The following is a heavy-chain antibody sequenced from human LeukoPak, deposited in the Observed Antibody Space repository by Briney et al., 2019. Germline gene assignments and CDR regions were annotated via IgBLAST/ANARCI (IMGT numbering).Heavy chain of an antibody. D-gene: IGHD5-18*01. V-gene: IGHV1-24*01. CDR2: FDPEDGET. CDR1: GYTLTELS. J-gene: IGHJ4*02. Sequence: ASVKVSCKVSGYTLTELSMHWVRQAPGKGLEWMGGFDPEDGETIYAQKFQGRVTMTEDTSTDTAYMELSSLRSEDTAVYYCARDGTGYSYPLYWGQGTLVTVSS. CDR3: ARDGTGYSYPLY.